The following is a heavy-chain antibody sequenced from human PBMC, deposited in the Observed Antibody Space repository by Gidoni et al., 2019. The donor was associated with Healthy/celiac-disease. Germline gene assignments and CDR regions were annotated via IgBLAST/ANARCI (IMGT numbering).Heavy chain of an antibody. D-gene: IGHD3-3*01. V-gene: IGHV3-7*04. CDR2: IKPDGSEK. J-gene: IGHJ4*02. CDR1: GFTFSIYG. Sequence: EVQLVESGGGLVQPGGSLRPSCAASGFTFSIYGMSWVRQAPGKGLEWVANIKPDGSEKYYVDSVKGRFTISRDNVKNSLYLQMKSLRAEDTAVYFCAREYDFRSGYFPIDSWGQGTLVTVSS. CDR3: AREYDFRSGYFPIDS.